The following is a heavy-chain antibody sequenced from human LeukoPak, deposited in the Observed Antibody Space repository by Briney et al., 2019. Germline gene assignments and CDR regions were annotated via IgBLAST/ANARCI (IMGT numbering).Heavy chain of an antibody. CDR3: TTDHDYTKGFDP. Sequence: GGSLRLSCAASRFSGFIFSNAWMYWVRQAPGKGLEWLGRLKSKVDGGAADYAAPVRGRFTISRDDSKEIFYLQMRSLNTEDTAVYYCTTDHDYTKGFDPWGQGTLVTVSS. V-gene: IGHV3-15*01. J-gene: IGHJ5*02. CDR2: LKSKVDGGAA. CDR1: RFSGFIFSNAW. D-gene: IGHD4-11*01.